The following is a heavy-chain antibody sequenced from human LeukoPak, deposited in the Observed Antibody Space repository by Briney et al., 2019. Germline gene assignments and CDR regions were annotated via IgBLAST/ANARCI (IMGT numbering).Heavy chain of an antibody. V-gene: IGHV3-30-3*01. CDR3: ARVPGPAGTGGAFDI. CDR1: GFTFSSYA. Sequence: GRSLRLSCAASGFTFSSYAMHWVRQAPGKGLEWVAVISYDGSNKYYADSVKGRFTISRDNSKNTLYLQMNSLRAEDTAVYYCARVPGPAGTGGAFDIWGQGTMVTVSS. J-gene: IGHJ3*02. D-gene: IGHD1-14*01. CDR2: ISYDGSNK.